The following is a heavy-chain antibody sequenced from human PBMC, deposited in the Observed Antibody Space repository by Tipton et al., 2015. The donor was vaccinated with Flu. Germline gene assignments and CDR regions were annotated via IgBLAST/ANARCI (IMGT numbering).Heavy chain of an antibody. CDR2: IYYNGST. D-gene: IGHD2/OR15-2a*01. J-gene: IGHJ5*02. CDR1: GYSISSSSYY. Sequence: TLSLTCAISGYSISSSSYYWGWIRQPPGKGLEWIGSIYYNGSTYYNPSLKSRVTISVDTSKNQFSLKLSSVTAADTAVYYCARDEVPVLRTFHPPNWFDPWGQGTLVTVSS. V-gene: IGHV4-39*07. CDR3: ARDEVPVLRTFHPPNWFDP.